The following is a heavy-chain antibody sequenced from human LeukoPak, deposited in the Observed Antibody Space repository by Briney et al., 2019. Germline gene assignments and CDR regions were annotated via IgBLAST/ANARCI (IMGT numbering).Heavy chain of an antibody. D-gene: IGHD4-17*01. J-gene: IGHJ4*02. Sequence: SETLSLTCSVSGGSISSSSYYWGWIRRPPEKGLEWIGSFYYSGSTYYNPSLKSRITISVDMSKNQFSLRLSSVTAAGTAVYYCARSDLYGDYPPGKYWGQGTLVTVSS. CDR3: ARSDLYGDYPPGKY. V-gene: IGHV4-39*07. CDR2: FYYSGST. CDR1: GGSISSSSYY.